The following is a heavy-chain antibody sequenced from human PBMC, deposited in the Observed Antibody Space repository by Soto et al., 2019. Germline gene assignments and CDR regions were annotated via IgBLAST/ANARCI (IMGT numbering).Heavy chain of an antibody. CDR2: ISGSGART. Sequence: GGSLRLSCAASGFTFRSYAMSGVGQPPGKVLSWVSSISGSGARTYYAASVKGRFTISRDNSKNALYLQMNSLRAEVTAVYYCATQLAAAPPSLYWGQGTLVTVSS. D-gene: IGHD6-13*01. J-gene: IGHJ4*02. V-gene: IGHV3-23*01. CDR1: GFTFRSYA. CDR3: ATQLAAAPPSLY.